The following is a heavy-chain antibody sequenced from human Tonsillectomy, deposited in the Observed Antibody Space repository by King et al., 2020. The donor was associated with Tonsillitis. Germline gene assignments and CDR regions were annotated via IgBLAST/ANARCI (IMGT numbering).Heavy chain of an antibody. CDR2: ISYDGSNK. J-gene: IGHJ5*02. CDR1: GFTFSSYG. Sequence: QLVQSGGGVVQPGRSLRLSCAASGFTFSSYGMHWVRQAPGKGLEWVAIISYDGSNKYYADSVKGRFTISRDNSKSTLYLQMNTLRAEDTAVYYCVKEYCSSASCWFDPWGQGTLVTVSS. D-gene: IGHD2-2*01. CDR3: VKEYCSSASCWFDP. V-gene: IGHV3-30*18.